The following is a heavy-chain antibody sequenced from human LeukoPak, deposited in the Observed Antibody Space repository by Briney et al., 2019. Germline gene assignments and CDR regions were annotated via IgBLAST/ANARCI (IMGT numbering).Heavy chain of an antibody. CDR2: INPNSDGT. V-gene: IGHV1-2*02. J-gene: IGHJ6*03. CDR1: GYTFTGNY. D-gene: IGHD5-12*01. CDR3: ARGDSGYDHFYHMDV. Sequence: ASVKVSCKASGYTFTGNYMHWVRQAPGQGLEWMGWINPNSDGTNYAQKFQGRVTMTRDTSISTAYMELSRLIFDDTAVYYCARGDSGYDHFYHMDVWGKGTTVTISS.